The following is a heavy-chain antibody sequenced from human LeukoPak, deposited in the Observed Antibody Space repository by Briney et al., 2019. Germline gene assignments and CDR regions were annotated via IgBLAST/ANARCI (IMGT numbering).Heavy chain of an antibody. CDR2: IYNDGRT. D-gene: IGHD2-15*01. Sequence: PGGSLRLSCAASGFTVRSNYMSWFRQAPGKGLEWASVIYNDGRTYYADSVKGRFIISKDTSKNTLYLQMNNLRADDTAAYYCAREGATDYCSGGSCYSGRGWFDPWGQGTLVTVSS. V-gene: IGHV3-53*01. CDR3: AREGATDYCSGGSCYSGRGWFDP. J-gene: IGHJ5*02. CDR1: GFTVRSNY.